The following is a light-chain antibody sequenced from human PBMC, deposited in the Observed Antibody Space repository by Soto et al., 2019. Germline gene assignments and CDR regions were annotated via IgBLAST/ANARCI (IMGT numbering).Light chain of an antibody. Sequence: QAVVTQPPSASGTPGQRVTISCSGSSSNIGSNTVNWYQQLPGTAPKLLIYSNNQRPSGVPDRFSGSKSGTSASLAISGLQSEDEADYYCAAGDDSLNAPVFGGGTKVTVL. CDR2: SNN. CDR3: AAGDDSLNAPV. J-gene: IGLJ3*02. V-gene: IGLV1-44*01. CDR1: SSNIGSNT.